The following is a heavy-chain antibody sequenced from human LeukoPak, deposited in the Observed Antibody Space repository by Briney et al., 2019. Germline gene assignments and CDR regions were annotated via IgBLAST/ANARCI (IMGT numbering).Heavy chain of an antibody. V-gene: IGHV3-30*04. CDR3: ARDQPYFDS. CDR2: ISYDGTDK. Sequence: PGGSLRLSCAASGFTFSSYAMHWVRQAPGKGLEWVGVISYDGTDKYCADSVKGRFTISRDNSKNTLYLQMNSLRVEDTADYFCARDQPYFDSWGQGTLVTVSS. J-gene: IGHJ4*02. CDR1: GFTFSSYA.